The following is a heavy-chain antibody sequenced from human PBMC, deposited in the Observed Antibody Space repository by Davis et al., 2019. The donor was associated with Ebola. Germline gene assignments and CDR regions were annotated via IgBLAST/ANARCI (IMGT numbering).Heavy chain of an antibody. V-gene: IGHV3-11*01. CDR3: ARHAGSSSYFDY. CDR2: ISSSGSTI. D-gene: IGHD6-6*01. J-gene: IGHJ4*02. Sequence: PGGSLRLSCAASGFPFSDYYMSWIRQAPGKGLEWVSYISSSGSTIYYADSVKRRFTISRDNAKNSLYLQMNSLRAEDTAVYYCARHAGSSSYFDYWGQGTLVTVSS. CDR1: GFPFSDYY.